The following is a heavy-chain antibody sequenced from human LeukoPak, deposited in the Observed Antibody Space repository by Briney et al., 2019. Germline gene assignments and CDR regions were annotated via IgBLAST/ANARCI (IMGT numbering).Heavy chain of an antibody. CDR2: INTNTGNP. D-gene: IGHD3-10*01. J-gene: IGHJ4*02. V-gene: IGHV7-4-1*02. Sequence: ASVKVSCKASGYTSTSYAMNWVRQAPGQGLEWMGWINTNTGNPTYAQGFTGRFVFSLDTSVSTAYLQISSLKAEDTAVYYCARDTSRQVVLWFGETKTETFDYWGQGTLVTVSS. CDR3: ARDTSRQVVLWFGETKTETFDY. CDR1: GYTSTSYA.